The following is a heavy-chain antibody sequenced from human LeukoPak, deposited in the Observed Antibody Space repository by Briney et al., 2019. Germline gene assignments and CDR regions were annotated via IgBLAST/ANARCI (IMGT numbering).Heavy chain of an antibody. D-gene: IGHD1-26*01. J-gene: IGHJ4*02. CDR2: MSGSGSSR. Sequence: GGSLRLSCAASGFTLSNYAMSWVRQAPGQGLEWVPSMSGSGSSRYYADSVKGRFTISRDNSKNTLYLQMNSLRAEDTAVYYCAKSPGAPNDYWGQGTLVTVSS. V-gene: IGHV3-23*01. CDR1: GFTLSNYA. CDR3: AKSPGAPNDY.